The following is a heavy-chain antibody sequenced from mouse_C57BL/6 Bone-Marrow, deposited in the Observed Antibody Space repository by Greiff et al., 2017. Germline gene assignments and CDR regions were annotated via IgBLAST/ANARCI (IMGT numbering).Heavy chain of an antibody. CDR1: GFTFSDAW. V-gene: IGHV6-6*01. J-gene: IGHJ1*03. Sequence: EVKVEESGGGLVQPGGSMKLSCAASGFTFSDAWMDWVRQSPEKGLEWVAEIRNKANNHATYYAESVKGRFTISRDDSKSSVYLQMNSLRAEDTGIYYCTRQDGSSYWYFDVWGTGTTVTVSS. CDR3: TRQDGSSYWYFDV. CDR2: IRNKANNHAT. D-gene: IGHD1-1*01.